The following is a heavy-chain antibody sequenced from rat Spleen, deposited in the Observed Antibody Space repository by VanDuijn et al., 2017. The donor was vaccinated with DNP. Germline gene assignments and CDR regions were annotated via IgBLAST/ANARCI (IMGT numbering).Heavy chain of an antibody. J-gene: IGHJ2*01. CDR2: ISSGGNT. Sequence: QVQVKESGPGLVQSSQTLSLTCTVSGFSLTTNGVSWVRQPPGKGLEWIAAISSGGNTYYNSALISRLTISRDTSKSQVFLGMNSLQTEDKAMYFCTREREPKNNPDYFDCWGQGVMVTVSS. V-gene: IGHV2S12*01. CDR1: GFSLTTNG. CDR3: TREREPKNNPDYFDC. D-gene: IGHD1-10*01.